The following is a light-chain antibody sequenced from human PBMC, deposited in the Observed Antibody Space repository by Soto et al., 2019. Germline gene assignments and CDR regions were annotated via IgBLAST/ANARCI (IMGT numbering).Light chain of an antibody. CDR3: CSYAGSSTPYV. Sequence: QSVLTQPVSVSGSPGQSITISCTGTSSDVGSYNLVSWYQQHPGKAPKLMIYEGSKRPSGVSNRFSGSKSGNTASLTISGLQAEDEADYYCCSYAGSSTPYVFGTGTKVT. CDR2: EGS. CDR1: SSDVGSYNL. J-gene: IGLJ1*01. V-gene: IGLV2-23*01.